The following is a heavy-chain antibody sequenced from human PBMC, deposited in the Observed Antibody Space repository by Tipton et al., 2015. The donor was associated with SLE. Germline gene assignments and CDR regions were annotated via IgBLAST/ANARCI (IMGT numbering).Heavy chain of an antibody. J-gene: IGHJ2*01. D-gene: IGHD6-19*01. CDR1: GGSISRSSYY. CDR3: ARGVRIAVVKGWYFDL. V-gene: IGHV4-39*07. Sequence: TLSLTCNVSGGSISRSSYYWGWIRQPPGKGLEWIGSIYYMGSTYYNPSLKSRVTISVDTSKNQFSLKLNSVTAADTAVYYCARGVRIAVVKGWYFDLWGRGTLVTVSS. CDR2: IYYMGST.